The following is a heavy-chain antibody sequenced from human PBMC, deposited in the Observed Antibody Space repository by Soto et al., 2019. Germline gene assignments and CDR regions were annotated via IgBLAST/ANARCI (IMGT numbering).Heavy chain of an antibody. Sequence: EVQLVESGGGLVKPGGSLRLSCAASGFTFSNAWMSWVRQAPGKGLEWVGRIKIKTDGGTTDYAAPVKGRFTISRDDSKTTLYVHMNSLKTEDTAVYYCTTDWFCSGGSCYSYWGQGTLVTVSS. CDR2: IKIKTDGGTT. D-gene: IGHD2-15*01. V-gene: IGHV3-15*01. CDR1: GFTFSNAW. J-gene: IGHJ4*02. CDR3: TTDWFCSGGSCYSY.